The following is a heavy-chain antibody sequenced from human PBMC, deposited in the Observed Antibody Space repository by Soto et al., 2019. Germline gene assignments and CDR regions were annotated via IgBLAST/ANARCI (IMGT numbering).Heavy chain of an antibody. V-gene: IGHV6-1*01. Sequence: SQTLSLTCAISGDSVSSYSAAWNWIRQSPSGGLGWLGRTYYRSRFFSDYAVSVKSRIIINPATSKNQFYLRLKSVTPEDTAVYYCVRDRYSSSGWFDPWGQGTPVTVSS. J-gene: IGHJ5*02. D-gene: IGHD3-10*01. CDR2: TYYRSRFFS. CDR3: VRDRYSSSGWFDP. CDR1: GDSVSSYSAA.